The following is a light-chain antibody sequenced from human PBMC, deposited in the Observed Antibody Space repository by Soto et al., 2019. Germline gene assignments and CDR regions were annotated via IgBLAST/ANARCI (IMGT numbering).Light chain of an antibody. V-gene: IGKV1-9*01. CDR2: GAS. Sequence: IQLTQSPSSLSASMGDRVTITCLAIQGIIYYLAWYQQNLGKAPNLLIYGASTLQGAVPSRFSGSGAGTDFTLTVSSLQPEDLATYYCQQLFTSPPTFGPGTKVHIK. CDR3: QQLFTSPPT. J-gene: IGKJ3*01. CDR1: QGIIYY.